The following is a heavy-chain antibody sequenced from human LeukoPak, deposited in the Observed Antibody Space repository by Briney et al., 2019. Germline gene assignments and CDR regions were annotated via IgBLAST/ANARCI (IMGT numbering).Heavy chain of an antibody. D-gene: IGHD3-22*01. CDR3: AQPDYYDSSGLNYFDY. J-gene: IGHJ4*02. CDR1: GFTFSSYG. Sequence: PGGSLRLSCAASGFTFSSYGMLWGRQAPGKGLEWVAFIRYDGSNKYYADSVKGRFTISRDNSKNTLYLQMNSLRAEDTAVYYCAQPDYYDSSGLNYFDYWGQGTLVTVSS. CDR2: IRYDGSNK. V-gene: IGHV3-30*02.